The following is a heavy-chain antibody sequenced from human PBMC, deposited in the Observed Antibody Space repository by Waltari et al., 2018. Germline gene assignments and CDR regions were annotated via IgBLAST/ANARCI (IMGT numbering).Heavy chain of an antibody. J-gene: IGHJ4*02. V-gene: IGHV3-30*01. Sequence: QVQLVESGGGVVQPGRSLRLSCAASGFTFSAYAMHWVRQAPGKGLEWVAVVSYDGSNKYYADSVRGRFTISRDNSKNTLYLQMNSLRAEDTAVYYCARDLEDYYDTTGYPDYWGQGTLVTVSS. CDR2: VSYDGSNK. CDR3: ARDLEDYYDTTGYPDY. CDR1: GFTFSAYA. D-gene: IGHD3-22*01.